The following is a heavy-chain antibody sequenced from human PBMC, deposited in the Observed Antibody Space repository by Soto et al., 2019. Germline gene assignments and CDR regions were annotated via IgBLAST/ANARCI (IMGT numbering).Heavy chain of an antibody. D-gene: IGHD2-2*01. V-gene: IGHV1-69*06. CDR2: IIAIFGTA. CDR1: GGTFSSYA. Sequence: QVQLVQSGAEVKKPGSSAKVSCKASGGTFSSYAISWVRQAPGQGLEWMGGIIAIFGTANYAQKFQGRVRITADKSTSTAYMELCSLRSEDTAVYYCARRHCSSTRCYPVYWGQGTLVTVSS. CDR3: ARRHCSSTRCYPVY. J-gene: IGHJ4*02.